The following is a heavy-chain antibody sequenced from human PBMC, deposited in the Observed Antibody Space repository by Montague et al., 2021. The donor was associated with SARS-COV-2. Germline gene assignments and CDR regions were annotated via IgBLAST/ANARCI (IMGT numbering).Heavy chain of an antibody. CDR1: GFTFSSYG. CDR2: ISYDGSNK. Sequence: SLSLSFSASGFTFSSYGIHWVRQAPGKGLEWVAVISYDGSNKHYADSVKGRFTISRDNSKNTLYLQMNSLRAEDTAVYYRAKDQGDCSSSRCFRGWTYYYYGMDVWGQGTTVTASS. D-gene: IGHD2-2*01. J-gene: IGHJ6*02. V-gene: IGHV3-30*18. CDR3: AKDQGDCSSSRCFRGWTYYYYGMDV.